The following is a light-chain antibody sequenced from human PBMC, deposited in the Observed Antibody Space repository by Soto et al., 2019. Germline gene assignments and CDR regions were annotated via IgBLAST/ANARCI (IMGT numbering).Light chain of an antibody. CDR3: QSYDTSLSAAV. Sequence: QSVLTQPPSVSGAPGQRVTISCTGSRSNIGAGYAVHWYQQLPGTAPKLLIYDNTNRPSGVPDRFSASESGTSASLAITGLRSEDGADYYCQSYDTSLSAAVFGGGTELTVL. V-gene: IGLV1-40*01. CDR1: RSNIGAGYA. CDR2: DNT. J-gene: IGLJ2*01.